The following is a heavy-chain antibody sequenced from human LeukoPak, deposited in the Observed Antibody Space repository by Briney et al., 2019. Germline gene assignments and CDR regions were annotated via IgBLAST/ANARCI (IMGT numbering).Heavy chain of an antibody. CDR2: INHSGST. J-gene: IGHJ4*02. D-gene: IGHD5-18*01. CDR3: ARVLVGYSYGA. V-gene: IGHV4-34*01. CDR1: GGSFSGYY. Sequence: KPSETLSLTCAVYGGSFSGYYWSWIRQPPGKGLEWIGEINHSGSTNYNPSLKSRVTISVDTSKNQFSLKLSSVTAADTAVYYCARVLVGYSYGAWGQGTLVTVSS.